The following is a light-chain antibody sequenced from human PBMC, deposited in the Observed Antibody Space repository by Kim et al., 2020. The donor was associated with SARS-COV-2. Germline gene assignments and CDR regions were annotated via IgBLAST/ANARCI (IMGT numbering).Light chain of an antibody. CDR2: DVS. Sequence: QSITLSCTGTSRDVGGYNYVSWYQQHPGKAPKLMIYDVSNRPSGVSNRFSGSKSGNTASLTISGLQAEDEADYYCSSYTSSSTLHVFGTGTKVTVL. J-gene: IGLJ1*01. V-gene: IGLV2-14*03. CDR1: SRDVGGYNY. CDR3: SSYTSSSTLHV.